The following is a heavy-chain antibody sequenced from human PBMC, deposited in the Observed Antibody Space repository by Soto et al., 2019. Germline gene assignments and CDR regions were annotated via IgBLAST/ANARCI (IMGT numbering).Heavy chain of an antibody. V-gene: IGHV3-30-3*01. CDR2: ISYDGSNK. CDR1: GFTFSSYA. Sequence: QVQLVESGGGVVQPGRSLRLSCAASGFTFSSYAMHWVRQAPGKGLEWVAVISYDGSNKYYSDSVKGRFTISRDNSKNTLYLQMNSLRAEDTAVYYCAREEMATISLSYWGQGTLVTVSS. CDR3: AREEMATISLSY. J-gene: IGHJ4*02. D-gene: IGHD5-12*01.